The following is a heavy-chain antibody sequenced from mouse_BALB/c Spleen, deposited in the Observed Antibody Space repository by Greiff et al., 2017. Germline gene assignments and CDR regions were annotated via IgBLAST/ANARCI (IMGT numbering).Heavy chain of an antibody. V-gene: IGHV2-2*02. D-gene: IGHD2-4*01. J-gene: IGHJ4*01. CDR2: IWSGGST. CDR3: GYDYDGGYAMDY. Sequence: QVQLQQSGPGLVQPSQSLSITCTVSGFSLTSYGVHWVRQSPGKGLEWLGVIWSGGSTDYNAAFISRLSISKDNSNSQVFFKMNSLQANDTAIYYCGYDYDGGYAMDYWGQGTSVTVSS. CDR1: GFSLTSYG.